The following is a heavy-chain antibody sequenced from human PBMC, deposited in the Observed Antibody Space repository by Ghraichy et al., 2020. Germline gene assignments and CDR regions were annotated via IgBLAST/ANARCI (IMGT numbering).Heavy chain of an antibody. J-gene: IGHJ4*02. Sequence: GGSLRLSCAASGFTFSSYAMSWVRQAPGKGLEWVSAISASGGSTYYADSVKGRFTISRDNSKNTLYLQMNSLRAEDTAVYYCAKRGGKNYDILTGHLDYWGQGTLVTVSS. CDR3: AKRGGKNYDILTGHLDY. D-gene: IGHD3-9*01. CDR1: GFTFSSYA. V-gene: IGHV3-23*01. CDR2: ISASGGST.